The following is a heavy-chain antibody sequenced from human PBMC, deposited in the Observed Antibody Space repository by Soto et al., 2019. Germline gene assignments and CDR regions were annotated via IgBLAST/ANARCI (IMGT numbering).Heavy chain of an antibody. J-gene: IGHJ4*02. CDR1: GDSVSSNSAI. CDR3: SAWHFDY. V-gene: IGHV6-1*01. Sequence: QVQLQQSGPGLVKPSQTLTLTCAISGDSVSSNSAIWNWIRQSPSRGLEWLGRTYYRSKWYNNYAESVKGRITLTPDTSKNQFSLQLNSVTPEDTAVYYCSAWHFDYWGQGPLVTVSS. CDR2: TYYRSKWYN.